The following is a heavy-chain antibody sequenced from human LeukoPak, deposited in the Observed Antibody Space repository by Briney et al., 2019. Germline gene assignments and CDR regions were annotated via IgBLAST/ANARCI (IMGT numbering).Heavy chain of an antibody. V-gene: IGHV3-21*04. D-gene: IGHD6-13*01. CDR2: ICSSSSYI. CDR3: AKDPSSHTDY. CDR1: GFTFSSYS. Sequence: GGSLRLSCAASGFTFSSYSMNWVRQAPGKGLEWVSSICSSSSYIYYADSVKGRFTISRDNAKNSLYLQMNSLRAEDTAVYYCAKDPSSHTDYWGQGTLVTVSS. J-gene: IGHJ4*02.